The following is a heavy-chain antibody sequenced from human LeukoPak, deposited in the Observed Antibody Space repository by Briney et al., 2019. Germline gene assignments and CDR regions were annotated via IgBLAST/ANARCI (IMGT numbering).Heavy chain of an antibody. Sequence: GGSLRLSCAASGFTVSSKYMSWVRQAPGKGLEWVSVIYSGGSTYYADSVKDRFTISRDNSKNTLYLQMNSLRAEDTAVYYCARDRSGDYVLDYWGQGTLVIVSS. CDR3: ARDRSGDYVLDY. V-gene: IGHV3-53*01. CDR1: GFTVSSKY. CDR2: IYSGGST. D-gene: IGHD4-17*01. J-gene: IGHJ4*02.